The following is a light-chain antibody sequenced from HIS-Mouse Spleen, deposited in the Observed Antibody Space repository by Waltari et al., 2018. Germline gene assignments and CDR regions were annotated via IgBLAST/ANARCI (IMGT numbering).Light chain of an antibody. CDR2: GKN. V-gene: IGLV3-19*01. CDR1: SLRSFY. J-gene: IGLJ3*02. Sequence: SSELTQDPAVSVALGQTVRITCQGDSLRSFYASWYQQKPGQAPVLVLYGKNNRPPGIPDRFSGSSSGNTASLTITGAQAEDEADYYCNSRDSSGNHLVFGGGTKLTVL. CDR3: NSRDSSGNHLV.